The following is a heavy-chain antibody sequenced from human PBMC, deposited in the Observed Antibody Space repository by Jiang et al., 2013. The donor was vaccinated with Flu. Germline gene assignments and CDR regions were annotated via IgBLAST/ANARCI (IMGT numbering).Heavy chain of an antibody. V-gene: IGHV1-2*02. D-gene: IGHD5-12*01. J-gene: IGHJ4*02. CDR3: ARGGGGYDYVDY. Sequence: QKFQGRVTMTRDTSISTAYMELSRLRSDDTAVYYCARGGGGYDYVDYWGQGTLVTVSS.